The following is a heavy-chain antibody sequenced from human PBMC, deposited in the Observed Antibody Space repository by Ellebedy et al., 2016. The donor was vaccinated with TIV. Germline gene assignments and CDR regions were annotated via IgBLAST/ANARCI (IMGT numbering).Heavy chain of an antibody. V-gene: IGHV4-59*12. CDR3: ASFSWGCEDFDY. J-gene: IGHJ4*02. CDR2: FSYSGRT. D-gene: IGHD7-27*01. Sequence: SETLSLTCTVSGGSISGYYWVWIRQHPGKGLEWIGYFSYSGRTNYNPSLKSRVTISGDTSKNQISLKLSSVTAADTAVYYCASFSWGCEDFDYWGRGSLVTVSS. CDR1: GGSISGYY.